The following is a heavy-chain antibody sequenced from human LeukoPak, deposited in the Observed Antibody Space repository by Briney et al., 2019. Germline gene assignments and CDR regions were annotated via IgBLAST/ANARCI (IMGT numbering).Heavy chain of an antibody. CDR3: ARDLGARGY. J-gene: IGHJ4*02. Sequence: GGSLRLSCAASGFTFSDYTMNWVRQAPGKGLEWVSPISSSSSVTFYADSVRARFFVSRDNSKNSLYLQMSSLRAEDTAVYYCARDLGARGYWGQGTLVSVSS. CDR1: GFTFSDYT. CDR2: ISSSSSVT. V-gene: IGHV3-21*01. D-gene: IGHD3-16*01.